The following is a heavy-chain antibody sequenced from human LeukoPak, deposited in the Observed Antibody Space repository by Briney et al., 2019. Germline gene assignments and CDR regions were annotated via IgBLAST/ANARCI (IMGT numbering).Heavy chain of an antibody. D-gene: IGHD3-22*01. Sequence: SETLSLTCAVYGGSFSGYYWSWIRQPPGKGLEWIGEINHSGSTNYNPSLKSRVTISVDTSKNQFSLKLSSVTAADTAVYYCARTSYYYDSSGYSHNYYYYYYMDVWGKGTTVTVSS. V-gene: IGHV4-34*01. J-gene: IGHJ6*03. CDR1: GGSFSGYY. CDR3: ARTSYYYDSSGYSHNYYYYYYMDV. CDR2: INHSGST.